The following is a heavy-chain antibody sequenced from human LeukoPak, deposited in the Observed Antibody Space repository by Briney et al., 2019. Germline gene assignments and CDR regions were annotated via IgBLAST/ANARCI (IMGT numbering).Heavy chain of an antibody. CDR3: ATHGGIRYFDWPYYYYGMDV. CDR2: ISGSGGST. CDR1: GFTFSSYA. J-gene: IGHJ6*02. D-gene: IGHD3-9*01. V-gene: IGHV3-23*01. Sequence: GGSLRLSCAASGFTFSSYAMSWVRQAPGKGLEWVSAISGSGGSTYYADSVKGRFTISRDNSKNTLYLQMSSLRAEDTAVYYCATHGGIRYFDWPYYYYGMDVWGQGTTVTVSS.